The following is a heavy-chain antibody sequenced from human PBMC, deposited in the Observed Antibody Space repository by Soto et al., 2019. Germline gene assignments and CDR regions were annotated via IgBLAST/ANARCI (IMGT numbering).Heavy chain of an antibody. CDR3: GGKDYGDYTDAFDI. CDR1: GYTFTSYG. D-gene: IGHD4-17*01. V-gene: IGHV1-18*01. CDR2: ISAYNGNT. J-gene: IGHJ3*02. Sequence: ASVKVSCKASGYTFTSYGISWVRQAPGQGLEWMGWISAYNGNTNYAQKLQGRVTMTTDTSTSTAYMELRSLRSDDTAVYYCGGKDYGDYTDAFDIWGQGTMVTVSS.